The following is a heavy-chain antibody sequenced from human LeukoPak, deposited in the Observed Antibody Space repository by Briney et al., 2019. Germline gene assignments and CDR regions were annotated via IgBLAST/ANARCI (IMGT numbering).Heavy chain of an antibody. CDR3: AKGRCSGVGCDSFHS. V-gene: IGHV3-23*01. D-gene: IGHD2-15*01. J-gene: IGHJ4*02. CDR2: ISDDSSFT. Sequence: GGSLRLSCVASGLRFRSYAMNWVRQAPGKGLECISTISDDSSFTYYVDSVKGRSAIPRDDSKNTLYLQMNNLKVEDTAVYYCAKGRCSGVGCDSFHSWGQGALVTVSS. CDR1: GLRFRSYA.